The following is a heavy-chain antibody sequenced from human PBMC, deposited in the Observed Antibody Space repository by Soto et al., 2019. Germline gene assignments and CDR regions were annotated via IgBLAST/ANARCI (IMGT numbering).Heavy chain of an antibody. J-gene: IGHJ6*02. V-gene: IGHV5-51*01. CDR2: IYPGDSDT. Sequence: GESLKISCKGSGYSFTSYWIGWVRQMPGKGLEWMGIIYPGDSDTRYSPSFQGQVTISADKSISTAYLQWSSLKASDTAMYYCARTVRFLEWLTPYCYYGMDVWGQGTTVTVSS. CDR3: ARTVRFLEWLTPYCYYGMDV. CDR1: GYSFTSYW. D-gene: IGHD3-3*01.